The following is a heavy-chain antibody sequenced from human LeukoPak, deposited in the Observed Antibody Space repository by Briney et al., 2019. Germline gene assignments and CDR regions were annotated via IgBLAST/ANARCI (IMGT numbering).Heavy chain of an antibody. CDR2: ISWNSGSI. J-gene: IGHJ4*02. V-gene: IGHV3-9*01. CDR3: AKDTLYYYDSSGYLSY. CDR1: GFTFDDYA. D-gene: IGHD3-22*01. Sequence: GRSLRLSCAASGFTFDDYAMHWVRQAPGKGLEWVSGISWNSGSIGYADSVKGRFTISRDNAKNSLYLQMNNLRAEDTALYYCAKDTLYYYDSSGYLSYWGQGTLVTVSS.